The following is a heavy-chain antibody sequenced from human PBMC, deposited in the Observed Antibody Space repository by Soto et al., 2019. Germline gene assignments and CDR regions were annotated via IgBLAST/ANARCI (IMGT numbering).Heavy chain of an antibody. Sequence: QVQLVESGGGVVQPGRSLRLSCAASGFTFSSYAMHWVRQAPGKGLEWVAVISYDGSNKDYADSVKGRFTISRDNSKNTLYLQMNSLRAEDTAVYDCARDTYYDGWSGPYYGMDVWGQGTTVTVSS. D-gene: IGHD3-3*01. CDR3: ARDTYYDGWSGPYYGMDV. CDR1: GFTFSSYA. V-gene: IGHV3-30-3*01. CDR2: ISYDGSNK. J-gene: IGHJ6*02.